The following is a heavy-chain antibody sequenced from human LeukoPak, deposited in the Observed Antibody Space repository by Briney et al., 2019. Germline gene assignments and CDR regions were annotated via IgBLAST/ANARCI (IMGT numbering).Heavy chain of an antibody. Sequence: GGSLRLSCAASGFTFSSYGMHWVRQAPGKGLEWVAVISYDGSNKYYVDSVKGRFTISRDNAKNSLYLQMNSLRAEDTAVYYCARDRYVGTTTAGDSDSWGQGTLVTVSS. D-gene: IGHD1-26*01. J-gene: IGHJ4*02. V-gene: IGHV3-30*03. CDR3: ARDRYVGTTTAGDSDS. CDR1: GFTFSSYG. CDR2: ISYDGSNK.